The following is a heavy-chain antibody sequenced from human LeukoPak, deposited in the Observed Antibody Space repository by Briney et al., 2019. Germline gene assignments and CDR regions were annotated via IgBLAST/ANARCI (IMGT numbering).Heavy chain of an antibody. J-gene: IGHJ4*02. D-gene: IGHD3-10*01. Sequence: GGSLRLSCAASGFTVSSNYMSWVRQAPGKGLEWVSVIYSGGSTYYADSVKGRFTISRDNSKNTLYLQMNSLRAEDTAVYYCARTREVMVRGLLDFDYWGQGTLVTVSS. CDR1: GFTVSSNY. V-gene: IGHV3-53*01. CDR3: ARTREVMVRGLLDFDY. CDR2: IYSGGST.